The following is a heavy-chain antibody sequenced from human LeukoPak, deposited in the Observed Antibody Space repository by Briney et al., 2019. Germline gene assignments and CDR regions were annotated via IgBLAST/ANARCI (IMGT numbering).Heavy chain of an antibody. Sequence: GGSLRLSCAASGFTFSSYGMHWVRQAPGKGLEWVAVISYDGSNKYYADSVKGRFTISRDNSKNTLHLQMNSLRAEDTAVYYCAKDIQVAGFDYWGQGTLVTVSS. CDR3: AKDIQVAGFDY. J-gene: IGHJ4*02. V-gene: IGHV3-30*18. CDR1: GFTFSSYG. CDR2: ISYDGSNK. D-gene: IGHD6-19*01.